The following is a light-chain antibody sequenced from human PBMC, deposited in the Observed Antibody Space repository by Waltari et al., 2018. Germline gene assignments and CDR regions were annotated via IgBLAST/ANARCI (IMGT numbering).Light chain of an antibody. CDR1: SSNFGAGSG. V-gene: IGLV1-40*01. J-gene: IGLJ2*01. CDR2: GNN. CDR3: QSYDSSLSGVL. Sequence: QSVLTQPPSVSGAPGPRVPIPCTGRSSNFGAGSGVPCYQQLPGTAPKLLIYGNNNRPSGVPDRFSGSKSGTSASLAITGLQAEDEADYYCQSYDSSLSGVLFGGGTKLTGL.